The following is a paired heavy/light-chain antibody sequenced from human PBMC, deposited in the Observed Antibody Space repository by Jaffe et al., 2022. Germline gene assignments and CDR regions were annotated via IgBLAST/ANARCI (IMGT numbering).Light chain of an antibody. CDR3: QQYGTSPLT. CDR2: GAS. Sequence: EIVLTQSPGTLSLSPGDRATLSCRASQSVSSNFLGWYQQKAGQAPRLLIYGASTRATDIPDRFSGSGSGTDFTLTISRLEPEDFAVYYCQQYGTSPLTFGGGTKVEIK. CDR1: QSVSSNF. J-gene: IGKJ4*01. V-gene: IGKV3-20*01.
Heavy chain of an antibody. Sequence: QVQLVQSGSELKKPGASVKVSCKASGYSFTTYAINWVRQAPGQGLEWMGWINTNTGSPMYAQGFTGRFVFSLDTSVSTAYLEITSLKADDTAMYYCARERARSPDYWGQGTLVTVSS. CDR2: INTNTGSP. CDR1: GYSFTTYA. CDR3: ARERARSPDY. J-gene: IGHJ4*02. V-gene: IGHV7-4-1*02.